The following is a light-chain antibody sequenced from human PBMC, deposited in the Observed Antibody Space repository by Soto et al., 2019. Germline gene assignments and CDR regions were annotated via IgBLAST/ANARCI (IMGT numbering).Light chain of an antibody. CDR2: DDN. CDR3: GSWDSSLSADV. J-gene: IGLJ1*01. CDR1: SSNIGGNS. Sequence: SVLTQPPSVSAAPGQKVTISCSGSSSNIGGNSVSWYQQLPGTAPKLLIYDDNKRPSGISDRFSGSKSGTSATLGITGFQTGDEADYYCGSWDSSLSADVFGTGTKVTVL. V-gene: IGLV1-51*01.